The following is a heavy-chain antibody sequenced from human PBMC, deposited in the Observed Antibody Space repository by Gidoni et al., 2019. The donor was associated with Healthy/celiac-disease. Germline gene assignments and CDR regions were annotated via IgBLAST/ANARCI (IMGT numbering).Heavy chain of an antibody. J-gene: IGHJ6*02. V-gene: IGHV4-59*01. D-gene: IGHD2-2*01. Sequence: QVQLQESGPGLVKPSETLSLTCTVSGGSISSYYWSWIRQPPGKGLEWIGYIYYSGSTNYNPSLKSRVTISVDTSKNQFSLKLSSVTAADTAVYYCARDLRRTSSYYYGMDVWGQGTTVTVSS. CDR3: ARDLRRTSSYYYGMDV. CDR1: GGSISSYY. CDR2: IYYSGST.